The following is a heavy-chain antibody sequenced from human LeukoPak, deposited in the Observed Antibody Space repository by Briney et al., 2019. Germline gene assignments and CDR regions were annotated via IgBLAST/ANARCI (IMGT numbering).Heavy chain of an antibody. CDR3: AKDSTSSSWGYFDY. CDR2: ISGSGGST. Sequence: GGSLRLSCAASGFTLSSYAMSWVRQAPGKGLEWVSAISGSGGSTYYADSVKGRFTISRDNSKNTLYLQMNSLRAEDTAVYYCAKDSTSSSWGYFDYWGQGTLVTVSS. CDR1: GFTLSSYA. D-gene: IGHD6-6*01. J-gene: IGHJ4*02. V-gene: IGHV3-23*01.